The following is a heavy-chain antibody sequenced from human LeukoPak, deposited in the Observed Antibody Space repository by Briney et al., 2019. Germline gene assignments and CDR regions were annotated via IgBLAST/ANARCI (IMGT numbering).Heavy chain of an antibody. CDR2: ISYDGSNK. CDR1: GFTFSSYA. D-gene: IGHD3-10*01. J-gene: IGHJ4*02. CDR3: AREWTGYYFDY. Sequence: GGSLRLSCAASGFTFSSYAMHWVRQAPGKGLEWVAVISYDGSNKYYADSVKGRFTISRDNSKNTLYLQMNSLRAEDTAAYYCAREWTGYYFDYWGQGTLVTVSS. V-gene: IGHV3-30-3*01.